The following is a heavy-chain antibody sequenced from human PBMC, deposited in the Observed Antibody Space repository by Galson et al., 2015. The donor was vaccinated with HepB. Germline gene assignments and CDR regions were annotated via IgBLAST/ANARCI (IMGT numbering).Heavy chain of an antibody. CDR3: ARSPSLLKYCSGDNCYSGIDY. D-gene: IGHD2-15*01. Sequence: SLRLSCAASGFTFSSYGMHWVRQALGKGLDWVAVISYDGSNKYYADSVKGRFTISRDNSKNTLYLHVNTLRVEDTAVYYCARSPSLLKYCSGDNCYSGIDYWGQGTLVTVSS. V-gene: IGHV3-30*03. CDR2: ISYDGSNK. CDR1: GFTFSSYG. J-gene: IGHJ4*02.